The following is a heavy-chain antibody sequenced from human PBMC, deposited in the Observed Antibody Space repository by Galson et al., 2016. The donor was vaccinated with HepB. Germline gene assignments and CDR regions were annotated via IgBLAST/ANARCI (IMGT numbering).Heavy chain of an antibody. CDR1: GFTFSRAW. CDR2: IKSYTDGGAT. Sequence: SLRLSCAASGFTFSRAWMNWVRQAPGKGLEWVGRIKSYTDGGATEYAAPMKGRFTFSRDESKNTLYLQMNSLKTEDPAVYYCTTSSTRGYTYGPSAYWGRGTLVAVSS. V-gene: IGHV3-15*01. D-gene: IGHD5-18*01. J-gene: IGHJ4*02. CDR3: TTSSTRGYTYGPSAY.